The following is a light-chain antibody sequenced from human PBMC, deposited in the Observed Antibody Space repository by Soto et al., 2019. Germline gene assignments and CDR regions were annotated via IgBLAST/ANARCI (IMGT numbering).Light chain of an antibody. CDR1: QSISSY. CDR3: QQRDT. CDR2: AAS. V-gene: IGKV1-39*01. Sequence: DIQMTQSPSSLSASVGDRVTITCRASQSISSYLNWYQQKPGKAPKLLIYAASSLQSGVPSRFSGSGSGTDFTLTISSLQPEDFATYYCQQRDTFGQGTKLEIQ. J-gene: IGKJ2*01.